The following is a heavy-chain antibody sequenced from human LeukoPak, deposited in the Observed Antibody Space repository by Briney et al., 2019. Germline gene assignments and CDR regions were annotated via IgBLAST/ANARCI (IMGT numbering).Heavy chain of an antibody. CDR2: INHSGST. Sequence: PSETLSLTCAVYGGSFSGYYWSWIRQPPGKGLEWIGEINHSGSTNYNPSLKSRVTISVDTSKNQFSLKLSSVTAADTAVYYCERGNSWYDYFDYWCQGTLVTVSS. V-gene: IGHV4-34*01. CDR3: ERGNSWYDYFDY. CDR1: GGSFSGYY. D-gene: IGHD6-13*01. J-gene: IGHJ4*02.